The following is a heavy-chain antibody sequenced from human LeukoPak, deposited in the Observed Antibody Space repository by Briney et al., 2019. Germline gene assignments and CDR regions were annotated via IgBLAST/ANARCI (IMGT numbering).Heavy chain of an antibody. CDR2: IIPIFGTA. Sequence: SVKVSCKASGGTFSSYAISWVRQAPGQGLEWMGGIIPIFGTANYAQKFQGRVTMTRDTSTSTVYMELSSLRSEDTAVYYCARGLYGSGSYSWFDPWGQGTLVTVSS. CDR3: ARGLYGSGSYSWFDP. D-gene: IGHD3-10*01. J-gene: IGHJ5*02. CDR1: GGTFSSYA. V-gene: IGHV1-69*05.